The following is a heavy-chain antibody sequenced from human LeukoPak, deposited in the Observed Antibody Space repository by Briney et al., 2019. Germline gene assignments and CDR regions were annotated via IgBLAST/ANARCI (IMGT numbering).Heavy chain of an antibody. J-gene: IGHJ4*02. Sequence: PSETLSLTCAVYGGSFSGYYWSWIRQPPGKGLEWIGEINHSGSTNYNPSLKSRVTISVDTSKNQFSLKLSSVTAADTAVYYCARVGRWPTQYYFDYWGQGTLVTVSS. CDR3: ARVGRWPTQYYFDY. CDR2: INHSGST. CDR1: GGSFSGYY. D-gene: IGHD5-24*01. V-gene: IGHV4-34*01.